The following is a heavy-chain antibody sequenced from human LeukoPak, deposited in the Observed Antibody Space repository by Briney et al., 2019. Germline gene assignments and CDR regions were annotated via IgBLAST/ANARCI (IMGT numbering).Heavy chain of an antibody. J-gene: IGHJ6*03. CDR3: AREAPNRSTNYYYYYYMDV. Sequence: SETLSLTCTVSGYSISSGYYWGWIRQPPGKGLEWIGSIYHSGRTFYNPSLKSRVTISVDTSKNQFSLKLTSVTAADTAVYYCAREAPNRSTNYYYYYYMDVWGKGTTVTVSS. V-gene: IGHV4-38-2*02. CDR2: IYHSGRT. D-gene: IGHD1-14*01. CDR1: GYSISSGYY.